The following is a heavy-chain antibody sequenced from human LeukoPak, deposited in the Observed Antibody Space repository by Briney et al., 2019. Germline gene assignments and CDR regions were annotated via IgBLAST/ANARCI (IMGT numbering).Heavy chain of an antibody. D-gene: IGHD3-22*01. CDR3: ARDDDSSGYGWFDP. J-gene: IGHJ5*02. CDR2: INAGNGNT. CDR1: GYTFTSYA. V-gene: IGHV1-3*01. Sequence: GASVKVSCKASGYTFTSYAMHWVRQAPGQRLEWMGWINAGNGNTKHSQKFQGRVTITRDTSASTAYMELSSLRSEDTAVYYCARDDDSSGYGWFDPWGQGTLVTVSS.